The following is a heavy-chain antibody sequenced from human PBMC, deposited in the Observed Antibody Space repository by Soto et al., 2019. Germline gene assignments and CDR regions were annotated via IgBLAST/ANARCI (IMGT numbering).Heavy chain of an antibody. Sequence: VQLVETGGGLIQPGGSLRLSCAASGFTVSNTYMTWVRQPPGKGLECVSVIYTAGGTNYADSVKDRFIISRDNSKNTQYLQINSRRAEDTAVYYCASALPVANGGFDPWGQGTLVTVSS. CDR2: IYTAGGT. D-gene: IGHD2-2*01. CDR3: ASALPVANGGFDP. J-gene: IGHJ5*02. CDR1: GFTVSNTY. V-gene: IGHV3-53*02.